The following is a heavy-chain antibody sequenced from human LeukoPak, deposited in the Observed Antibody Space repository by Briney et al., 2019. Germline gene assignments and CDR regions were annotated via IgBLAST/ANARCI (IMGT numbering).Heavy chain of an antibody. V-gene: IGHV3-15*01. CDR3: VKDLGSAITSALALDV. D-gene: IGHD2-15*01. CDR1: GFTFSNAW. CDR2: IKSKTDGGTT. Sequence: MAGGSLRLSCAASGFTFSNAWTSWVRQAPGKGLVWVGRIKSKTDGGTTDYAAPVKGRFTISRDDSKNTLYLQMNSLKTEDTAVYYCVKDLGSAITSALALDVWGQGTTVTVSS. J-gene: IGHJ6*02.